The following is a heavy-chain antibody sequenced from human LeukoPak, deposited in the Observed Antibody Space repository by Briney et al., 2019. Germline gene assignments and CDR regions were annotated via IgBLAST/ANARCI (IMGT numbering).Heavy chain of an antibody. CDR2: IQPDGSEK. D-gene: IGHD6-13*01. CDR1: EFTFSNQW. J-gene: IGHJ5*01. CDR3: ASERPSSSWYDF. V-gene: IGHV3-7*01. Sequence: GGSLRLSCAASEFTFSNQWMTWVRQAPGKGREGVANIQPDGSEKYYVGSVRGRFTISRDNARNLLYPQINSLRSEDPAVYYCASERPSSSWYDFWGQGILVTVSS.